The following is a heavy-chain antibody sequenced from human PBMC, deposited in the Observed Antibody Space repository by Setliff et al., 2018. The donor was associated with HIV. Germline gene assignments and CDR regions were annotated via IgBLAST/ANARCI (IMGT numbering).Heavy chain of an antibody. D-gene: IGHD3-22*01. Sequence: SETLSLTCTVSGGSMSSHYWSWIRQSPGKGLEWIGTIYYGGSTKYNPTLKSRVTISVDTSKNQFSLKLRPVTAADTAVYYCARFPDYYDSSLYYYYGMDVWGQGTTVTVSS. CDR2: IYYGGST. J-gene: IGHJ6*02. CDR1: GGSMSSHY. CDR3: ARFPDYYDSSLYYYYGMDV. V-gene: IGHV4-59*11.